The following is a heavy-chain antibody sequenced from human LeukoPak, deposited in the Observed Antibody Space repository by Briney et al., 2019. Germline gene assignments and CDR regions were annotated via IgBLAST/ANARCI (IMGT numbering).Heavy chain of an antibody. V-gene: IGHV4-59*01. J-gene: IGHJ2*01. CDR1: GGSISEYH. CDR3: ARDLWIDYGDYWYFDL. Sequence: SETLSLTCTVSGGSISEYHWNWIRQPPGKGLEWIGYIYYSGSTNYNPSLKSRVTISVDTSKNQFSLKLSSVTAADTAVYYCARDLWIDYGDYWYFDLWGRGTLVTVSS. CDR2: IYYSGST. D-gene: IGHD4-17*01.